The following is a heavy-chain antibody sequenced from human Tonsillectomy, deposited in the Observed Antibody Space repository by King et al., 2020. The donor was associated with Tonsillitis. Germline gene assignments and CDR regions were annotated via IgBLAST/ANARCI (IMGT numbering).Heavy chain of an antibody. CDR2: INHSGST. D-gene: IGHD3-22*01. Sequence: VQLQQWGAGLLKPSETLSLTCAVYGGSFSGYYWSWIRQPPGKGLEWIGEINHSGSTNYNPSLKSRVTIPVDTSKNQFSLKLSSVNAADTAVYYCASSDYYDSSGYYSYFDYWGQGTLVTVSS. V-gene: IGHV4-34*01. CDR3: ASSDYYDSSGYYSYFDY. CDR1: GGSFSGYY. J-gene: IGHJ4*02.